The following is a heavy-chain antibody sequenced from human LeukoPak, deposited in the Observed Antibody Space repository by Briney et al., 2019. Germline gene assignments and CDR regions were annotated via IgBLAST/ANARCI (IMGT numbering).Heavy chain of an antibody. D-gene: IGHD5-12*01. J-gene: IGHJ3*02. CDR2: ISSSSSTI. Sequence: PGGSLRLSCAAPGFTFSSYSMNWVRQAPGKGLEWVSYISSSSSTIYYADSVKGRFTISRDNAKNSLYLQMNSLRAEDTAVYYCARGSSGSYPFDAFDIWGQGTMVTVSS. V-gene: IGHV3-48*01. CDR1: GFTFSSYS. CDR3: ARGSSGSYPFDAFDI.